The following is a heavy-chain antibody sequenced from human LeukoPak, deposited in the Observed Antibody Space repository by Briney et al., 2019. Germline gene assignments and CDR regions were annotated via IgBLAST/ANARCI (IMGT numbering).Heavy chain of an antibody. V-gene: IGHV4-59*01. CDR1: GGSISSYY. CDR2: IYYSGST. J-gene: IGHJ6*03. CDR3: ARGGPPGYYYDYYMGV. Sequence: SETLSLTCTVSGGSISSYYWSWIRQTPGKGLEWIGYIYYSGSTNFNPSLKSRVTISVDTSKNQFSLKMSSVTAADTAVYSCARGGPPGYYYDYYMGVWGKGTTVTISS.